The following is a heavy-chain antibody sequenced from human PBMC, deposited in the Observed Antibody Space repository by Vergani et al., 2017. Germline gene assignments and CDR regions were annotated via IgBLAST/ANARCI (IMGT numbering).Heavy chain of an antibody. CDR1: GFTFSDFS. Sequence: VQLVESGGGLVKPGGSLRLSCAASGFTFSDFSMSWVRQAPGKGLEWVAFIGSMGPYINYADSVKGRFIISRDNTNNSLFLQLRSLRAEDAAVYYCARNCTSGGCPDNYGMDVWGQGASVTVSS. CDR2: IGSMGPYI. CDR3: ARNCTSGGCPDNYGMDV. V-gene: IGHV3-21*06. D-gene: IGHD2-8*01. J-gene: IGHJ6*02.